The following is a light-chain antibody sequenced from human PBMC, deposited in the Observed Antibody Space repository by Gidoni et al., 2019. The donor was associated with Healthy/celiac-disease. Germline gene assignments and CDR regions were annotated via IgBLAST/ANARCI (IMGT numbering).Light chain of an antibody. CDR2: WAS. CDR1: QSVLYSSNNKNY. J-gene: IGKJ1*01. CDR3: QQYYSTPLT. Sequence: DIVMTQSPDSLAVSLGERATINCKSSQSVLYSSNNKNYLAWYQQKPGQPPKLLIYWASTRESGVPDRFSGSGSGTDFTLTISSLQAEDVAVYYCQQYYSTPLTFXQXTKVEIK. V-gene: IGKV4-1*01.